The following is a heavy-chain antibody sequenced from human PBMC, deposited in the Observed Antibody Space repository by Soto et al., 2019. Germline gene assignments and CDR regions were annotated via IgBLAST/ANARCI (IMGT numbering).Heavy chain of an antibody. CDR1: GFTFRSYA. V-gene: IGHV3-30*04. J-gene: IGHJ4*02. CDR2: ISRDGSNK. Sequence: GRSLRLSCAASGFTFRSYAIHWVRQAPGKGLEWVAVISRDGSNKYYGDSVKGRFTISRDNSKDTVYLQLNSLRDEDSAMFYCARSRSGAVADSFDFWGQGNMVSV. D-gene: IGHD3-10*01. CDR3: ARSRSGAVADSFDF.